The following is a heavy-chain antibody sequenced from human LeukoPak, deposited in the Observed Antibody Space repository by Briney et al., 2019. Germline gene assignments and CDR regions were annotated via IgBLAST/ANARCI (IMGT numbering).Heavy chain of an antibody. V-gene: IGHV3-23*01. Sequence: RGSLRLSCAASGFIFSAHAMNWVRQAPGKGLEWVSRIGASGGDTYYAGSVKGRFTISRDIYHNTLYLQMNTLRAEDTAVYYCAKEGGITYGQSQSNAMDVWGQGTTVIVSS. CDR3: AKEGGITYGQSQSNAMDV. CDR1: GFIFSAHA. D-gene: IGHD1-26*01. J-gene: IGHJ6*02. CDR2: IGASGGDT.